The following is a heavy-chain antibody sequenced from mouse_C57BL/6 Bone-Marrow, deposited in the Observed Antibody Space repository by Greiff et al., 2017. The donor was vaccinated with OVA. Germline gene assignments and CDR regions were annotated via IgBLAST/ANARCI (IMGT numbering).Heavy chain of an antibody. Sequence: VQLQESGAELARPGASVKLSCKASGYTFTSYTMHWVKQRPGQGLEWIGYINPSSGYTKYNQKFKDKATLTADKSSSPAYMQLSSLTSEDSAVYYCSRSGCYFDYGGQGTTLTVS. CDR1: GYTFTSYT. CDR3: SRSGCYFDY. CDR2: INPSSGYT. J-gene: IGHJ2*01. V-gene: IGHV1-4*01. D-gene: IGHD4-1*01.